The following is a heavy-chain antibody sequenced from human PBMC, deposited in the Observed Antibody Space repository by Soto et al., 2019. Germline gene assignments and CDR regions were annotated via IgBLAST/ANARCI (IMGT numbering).Heavy chain of an antibody. Sequence: PSETLSLTCSVSGGSITTSSYNWDWIRQPPGKGLEWIGTIYYDGSTSYNPSLKSQVTISVDTSKNHFDLKVNSVTAADTAVYYCARFYGNAFDVWGRGTVGTVS. D-gene: IGHD3-10*01. V-gene: IGHV4-39*02. CDR1: GGSITTSSYN. CDR3: ARFYGNAFDV. J-gene: IGHJ3*01. CDR2: IYYDGST.